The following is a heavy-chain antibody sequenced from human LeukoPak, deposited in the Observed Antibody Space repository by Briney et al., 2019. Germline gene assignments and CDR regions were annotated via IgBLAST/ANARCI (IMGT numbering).Heavy chain of an antibody. CDR2: ISYSGSR. Sequence: SETLSLTCTVSGGSISNYYWTWIRQPPGKGLEWIGYISYSGSRNYNTSLKSRVTISVDTSKNQFSLNLSSVTAADTAVYYCAGVGRGDYTWGSYSFDYWGQGTLVTVSA. V-gene: IGHV4-59*01. CDR3: AGVGRGDYTWGSYSFDY. J-gene: IGHJ4*02. CDR1: GGSISNYY. D-gene: IGHD3-16*01.